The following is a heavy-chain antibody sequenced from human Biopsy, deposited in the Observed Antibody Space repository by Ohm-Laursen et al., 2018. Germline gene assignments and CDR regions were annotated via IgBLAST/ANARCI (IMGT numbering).Heavy chain of an antibody. CDR1: GGSISSGGSY. V-gene: IGHV4-31*01. CDR3: ARGDYFDSNGYFWFDP. D-gene: IGHD3-22*01. J-gene: IGHJ5*02. CDR2: IFNSANT. Sequence: TPSLTCTVSGGSISSGGSYWSWIRQRPGKGLEWIGYIFNSANTYYNPSLKNLITISGDTSKNQFSLKLSSVTAADTAVYYCARGDYFDSNGYFWFDPWGQGTLVTVSS.